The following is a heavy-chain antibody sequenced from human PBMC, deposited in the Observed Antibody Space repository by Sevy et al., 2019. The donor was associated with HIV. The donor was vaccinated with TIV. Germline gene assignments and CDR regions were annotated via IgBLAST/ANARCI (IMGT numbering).Heavy chain of an antibody. V-gene: IGHV3-53*01. Sequence: GGSLRLSCAASGFTVSSVYMSWVRQAPGKGLEWVSLIYDAGSTYFADSVEGRFTISRDDSKSTLYLQMNSLRAEDTAVYFCARESGYSSSPGAFDIWGQGTMVTVSS. CDR2: IYDAGST. J-gene: IGHJ3*02. CDR3: ARESGYSSSPGAFDI. CDR1: GFTVSSVY. D-gene: IGHD6-19*01.